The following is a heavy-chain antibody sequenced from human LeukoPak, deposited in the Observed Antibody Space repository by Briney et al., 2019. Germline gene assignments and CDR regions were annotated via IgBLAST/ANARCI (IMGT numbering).Heavy chain of an antibody. CDR2: IGGGGPTT. CDR3: ARGFLGGTDQYFDS. Sequence: GGSLRLSCAASGFPFSRYAMTWVRQAPAKGMEWVSTIGGGGPTTDYADSVKDRFTISRDNSKNTLYLQMNSLRAEDTAVYFCARGFLGGTDQYFDSWGQGTLVTVSS. V-gene: IGHV3-23*01. J-gene: IGHJ4*02. CDR1: GFPFSRYA. D-gene: IGHD6-19*01.